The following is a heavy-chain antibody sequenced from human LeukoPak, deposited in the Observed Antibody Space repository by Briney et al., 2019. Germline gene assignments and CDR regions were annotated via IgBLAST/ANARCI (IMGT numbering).Heavy chain of an antibody. J-gene: IGHJ4*02. Sequence: PSETLSLTCAVSGGSFSGYYWTWIRQPPGKGLEWIGEINHSGSANYNPSLMSRVTISLDTSEDHFSLSLSSVTAADTAVYYCARGQGTVTTHWGQGTLVTVSS. V-gene: IGHV4-34*01. CDR1: GGSFSGYY. CDR2: INHSGSA. CDR3: ARGQGTVTTH. D-gene: IGHD4-11*01.